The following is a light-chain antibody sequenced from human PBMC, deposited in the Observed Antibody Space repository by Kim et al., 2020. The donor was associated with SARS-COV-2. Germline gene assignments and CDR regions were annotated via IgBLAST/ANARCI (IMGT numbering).Light chain of an antibody. CDR1: SGHSNYA. J-gene: IGLJ3*02. CDR3: QTWGTGWV. CDR2: VNSDGSH. Sequence: GASVRLTCTLSSGHSNYAIEWHQQQPGKGPRYLMKVNSDGSHSKGDGIPHRFSGSSSGAERYLTISSLQSEDETDYYCQTWGTGWVFGGGTQLTVL. V-gene: IGLV4-69*02.